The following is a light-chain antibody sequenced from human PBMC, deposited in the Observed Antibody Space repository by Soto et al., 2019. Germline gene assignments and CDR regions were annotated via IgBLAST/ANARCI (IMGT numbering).Light chain of an antibody. J-gene: IGKJ1*01. V-gene: IGKV3-15*01. CDR3: QQYNNWPPWT. CDR1: QSVTGTN. CDR2: AAS. Sequence: EIVLTQSPGTLSLSPGEGATLSCRSSQSVTGTNLAWYQQRPGQAPRLLIYAASSRATGIPARFSGSGSGTEFTLTISSLQSEDFAVYYCQQYNNWPPWTFGQGTKVDIK.